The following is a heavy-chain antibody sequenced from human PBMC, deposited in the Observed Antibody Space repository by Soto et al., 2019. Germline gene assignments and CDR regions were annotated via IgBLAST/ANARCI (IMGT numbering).Heavy chain of an antibody. D-gene: IGHD2-21*02. V-gene: IGHV4-31*03. J-gene: IGHJ5*02. Sequence: SETLSLTCTVSCDSIGGVGYWSWIRQFPGRGLEWIGCISSSGSTYYNPALNNRISLSLDTSQNQFSLKLLSVTAADTAIYYCARSGVTGIVIPSHWFDPWGQGTLVTVSS. CDR2: ISSSGST. CDR3: ARSGVTGIVIPSHWFDP. CDR1: CDSIGGVGY.